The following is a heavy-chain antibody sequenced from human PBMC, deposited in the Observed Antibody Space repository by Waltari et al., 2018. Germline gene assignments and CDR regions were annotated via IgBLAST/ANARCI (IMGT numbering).Heavy chain of an antibody. Sequence: QVQLQESGPGLVQPSQTLSLTCSVSGFSLSSGSYYWSWSRQHPGKGLEWCGYISHSGDTDYSPSLRSPLTLSVDTSKNQFSLELDSVTAADTGVYFCAGRGAKMFSIWGRGTLVTVSS. D-gene: IGHD3-3*02. CDR1: GFSLSSGSYY. J-gene: IGHJ4*02. CDR2: ISHSGDT. V-gene: IGHV4-31*02. CDR3: AGRGAKMFSI.